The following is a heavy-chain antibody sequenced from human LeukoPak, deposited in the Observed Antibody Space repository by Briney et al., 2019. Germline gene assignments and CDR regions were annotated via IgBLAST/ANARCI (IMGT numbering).Heavy chain of an antibody. CDR3: AKRGGTYSYYYYMDV. D-gene: IGHD1-26*01. CDR1: GFTFTTYA. V-gene: IGHV3-30*02. Sequence: QPGGSLRLSCVASGFTFTTYAMHWVRQAPGKGLEWVAFIQYDGNTKYYVDSVKGRFTISRDTSKNKLFLQMSSLRAEDTAVYYCAKRGGTYSYYYYMDVWGKGTTVTVSS. J-gene: IGHJ6*03. CDR2: IQYDGNTK.